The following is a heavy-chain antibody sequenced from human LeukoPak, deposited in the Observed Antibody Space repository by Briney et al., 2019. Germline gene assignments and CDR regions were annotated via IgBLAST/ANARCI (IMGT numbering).Heavy chain of an antibody. CDR1: GGSISSYY. Sequence: SETLSLTCSVSGGSISSYYWSWIRQPAGKGLEWIGRIYTSGSTNYNPSLKSRVTISVDTSKNQFSLKLSSVTAADTAVYYCASGSGYSYGYYYYGMDVWGQGTTVTVSS. CDR2: IYTSGST. CDR3: ASGSGYSYGYYYYGMDV. D-gene: IGHD5-18*01. J-gene: IGHJ6*02. V-gene: IGHV4-4*07.